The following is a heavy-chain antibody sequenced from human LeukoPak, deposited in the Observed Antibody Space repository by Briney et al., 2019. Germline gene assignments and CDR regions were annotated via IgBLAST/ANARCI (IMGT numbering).Heavy chain of an antibody. CDR2: IYPGDSDT. D-gene: IGHD3-9*01. V-gene: IGHV5-51*01. CDR3: ATSPGGILSGYYHDY. J-gene: IGHJ4*02. Sequence: GESLKISCKGFGYSFTSYWIGWVRQMPGKGLEWMGIIYPGDSDTRYSPSFQGQVTISADKSISTAYLQWSSLKASDTAMYYCATSPGGILSGYYHDYWGQGTLVTVSS. CDR1: GYSFTSYW.